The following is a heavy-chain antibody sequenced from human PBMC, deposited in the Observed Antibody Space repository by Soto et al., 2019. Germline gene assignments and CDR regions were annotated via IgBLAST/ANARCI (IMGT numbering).Heavy chain of an antibody. J-gene: IGHJ4*02. Sequence: PGESLKISCAASGFTLSRYTMHWVRQAPGKGLEWVALNSWDGGTSAYADSVKGRFTISRDSSKNTVSLEMTSLRAEDTAVYYCAKGGRQWLVTSDFNYWGQGALVTVSS. CDR3: AKGGRQWLVTSDFNY. V-gene: IGHV3-43*01. CDR1: GFTLSRYT. CDR2: NSWDGGTS. D-gene: IGHD6-19*01.